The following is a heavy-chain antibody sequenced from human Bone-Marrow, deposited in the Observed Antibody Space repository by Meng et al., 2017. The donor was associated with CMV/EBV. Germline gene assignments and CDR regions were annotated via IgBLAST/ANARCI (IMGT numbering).Heavy chain of an antibody. CDR3: ARNSIVLRYFDWLLGY. CDR1: GGTFSSYA. Sequence: ASVKVSCKASGGTFSSYAISWVRQAPGQGLEWMGWINPNSGGTNYAQKFQGRVTMTRDTSISTAYMELSRLRSDDTAVYCCARNSIVLRYFDWLLGYWGQGTLVTVSS. J-gene: IGHJ4*02. V-gene: IGHV1-2*02. CDR2: INPNSGGT. D-gene: IGHD3-9*01.